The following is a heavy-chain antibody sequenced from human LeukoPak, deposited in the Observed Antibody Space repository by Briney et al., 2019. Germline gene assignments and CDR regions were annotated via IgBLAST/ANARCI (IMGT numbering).Heavy chain of an antibody. Sequence: PSETLSLTCTVSGGSISSYYWSWIRQPPGKGLEWIGYIYYSGSTNYNPSLKSQVTISVDTSKNQFSLKLSSVTAADTAVYYCARGYYDSSGYLLFDYWGQGTLVTVSS. CDR2: IYYSGST. D-gene: IGHD3-22*01. J-gene: IGHJ4*02. V-gene: IGHV4-59*01. CDR3: ARGYYDSSGYLLFDY. CDR1: GGSISSYY.